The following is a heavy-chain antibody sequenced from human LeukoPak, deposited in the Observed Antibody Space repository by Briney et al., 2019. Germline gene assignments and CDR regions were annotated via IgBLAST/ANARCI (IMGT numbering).Heavy chain of an antibody. V-gene: IGHV3-21*01. D-gene: IGHD6-13*01. J-gene: IGHJ4*02. Sequence: GGSLRLSCAASGFTFSSYSMNWVRQAPGKGLEWGSSISSSSSYIYYADSVKGRFTISRDNAKNSLYLQMNSLRAEDTAVYYCARAPHLHSSSWYDFDYWGQGTLVTVSS. CDR3: ARAPHLHSSSWYDFDY. CDR1: GFTFSSYS. CDR2: ISSSSSYI.